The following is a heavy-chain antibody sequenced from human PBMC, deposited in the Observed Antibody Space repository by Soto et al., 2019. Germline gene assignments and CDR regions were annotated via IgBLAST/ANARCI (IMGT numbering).Heavy chain of an antibody. J-gene: IGHJ5*02. CDR2: ISYRGST. D-gene: IGHD3-22*01. Sequence: SETLSLTCTVSAGSITTSYWSWIRQPPGKALEWIGYISYRGSTNYYPSLKSRLTISIDTSKSQISLKLTSMNTADTAVDYCASSGIVGREVNSWFDPWGQGTLVTVSS. V-gene: IGHV4-59*01. CDR3: ASSGIVGREVNSWFDP. CDR1: AGSITTSY.